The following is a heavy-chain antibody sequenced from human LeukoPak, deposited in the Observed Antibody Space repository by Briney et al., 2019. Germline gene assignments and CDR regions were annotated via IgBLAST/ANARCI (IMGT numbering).Heavy chain of an antibody. CDR2: IYYSGST. D-gene: IGHD1-26*01. J-gene: IGHJ4*02. CDR1: GGSISSYY. CDR3: ARGQCSGSYFEMDY. V-gene: IGHV4-59*01. Sequence: PSETLSLTCTVSGGSISSYYWSWIRQPPGKGLEWIGYIYYSGSTNYNPSLKSRVTISVDTSKNQFSLKLSSVTAADTAVYYCARGQCSGSYFEMDYWGQGTLVTVSS.